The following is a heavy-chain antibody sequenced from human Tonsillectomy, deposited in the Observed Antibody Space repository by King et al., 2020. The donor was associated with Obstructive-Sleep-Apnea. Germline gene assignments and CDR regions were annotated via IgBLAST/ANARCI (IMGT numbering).Heavy chain of an antibody. J-gene: IGHJ3*02. CDR2: IYWDDDK. D-gene: IGHD2-15*01. CDR3: AHIGGSCCYDAFDI. CDR1: GFSLSTSGVG. V-gene: IGHV2-5*02. Sequence: TLKESGPTLVKPTQTLTLTCTFSGFSLSTSGVGVGWIRQPPGKALEWLALIYWDDDKRYSPSLKSRLTITKDTSKNQVVLTMTNMDPVDTATYYWAHIGGSCCYDAFDIWGQGKMVTVSS.